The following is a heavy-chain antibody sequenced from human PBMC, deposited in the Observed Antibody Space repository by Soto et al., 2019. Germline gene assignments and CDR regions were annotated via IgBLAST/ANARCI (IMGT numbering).Heavy chain of an antibody. J-gene: IGHJ6*03. CDR3: AKTRAGDCSGGSCYAWDYYYYYYMDV. CDR2: ISGSGGST. Sequence: GGSLRLSCAASGFTFSSYAMSWVRQAPGKGLEWVSAISGSGGSTYYADSVKGRFTISRDNSKNTLYLQMNSLMAEDTAVYYCAKTRAGDCSGGSCYAWDYYYYYYMDVWGKGTTVTVSS. V-gene: IGHV3-23*01. CDR1: GFTFSSYA. D-gene: IGHD2-15*01.